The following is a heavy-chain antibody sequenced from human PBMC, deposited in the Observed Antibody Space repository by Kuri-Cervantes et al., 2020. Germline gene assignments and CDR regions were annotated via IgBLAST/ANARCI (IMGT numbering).Heavy chain of an antibody. CDR2: IYYSGST. CDR1: GGSISSYY. J-gene: IGHJ6*01. Sequence: SETLSLTCTVSGGSISSYYWSWIRRPPEKGLEWIGYIYYSGSTYYNPSLKSRVTISVDTSKNQFSLKLSSVTAADTAVYYCASDSFYSGIDVWGQGTTVTGYS. V-gene: IGHV4-59*01. CDR3: ASDSFYSGIDV. D-gene: IGHD2-15*01.